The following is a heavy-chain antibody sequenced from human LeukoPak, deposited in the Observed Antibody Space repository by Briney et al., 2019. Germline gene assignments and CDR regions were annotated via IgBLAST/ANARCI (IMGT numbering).Heavy chain of an antibody. Sequence: AASVKVSCKASGGTFSSYAISWVRQAPGQGLEWMGRIIPILGIANYAQKFQGRVTITADKSTSTAYMELSSLRSEDTAVYYCASADYDSSGYYYNYWGQGTLVPVSS. V-gene: IGHV1-69*04. CDR3: ASADYDSSGYYYNY. CDR2: IIPILGIA. D-gene: IGHD3-22*01. J-gene: IGHJ4*02. CDR1: GGTFSSYA.